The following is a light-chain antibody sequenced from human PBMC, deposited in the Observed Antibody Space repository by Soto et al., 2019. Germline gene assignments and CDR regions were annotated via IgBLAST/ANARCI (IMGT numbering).Light chain of an antibody. Sequence: DIRMTQSPSSLSAFVGDTVTITCRASQDIIYYLAWYQQKPGKIPKLLIHSASTLQTGVQSRFSGTGSGTVFTLTINNLQHEDVATYYCQQYNSAPNTFGQGSRLEIK. CDR1: QDIIYY. CDR2: SAS. CDR3: QQYNSAPNT. V-gene: IGKV1-27*01. J-gene: IGKJ2*01.